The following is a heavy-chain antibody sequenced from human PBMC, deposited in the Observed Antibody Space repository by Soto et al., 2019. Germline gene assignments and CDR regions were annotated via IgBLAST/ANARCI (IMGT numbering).Heavy chain of an antibody. J-gene: IGHJ5*02. CDR2: ISSSSSTI. D-gene: IGHD1-1*01. Sequence: EVQLVESGGGLVQPGGSLRLSCAASGFTFSSYSMNWVRQAPGKGLEWVSYISSSSSTIYYADSVKGRFTISRDNAKNSRYLQMNSLRAEDTAVYYCARGPERMGDIGWFHPWGQGTVVTVSS. CDR3: ARGPERMGDIGWFHP. CDR1: GFTFSSYS. V-gene: IGHV3-48*01.